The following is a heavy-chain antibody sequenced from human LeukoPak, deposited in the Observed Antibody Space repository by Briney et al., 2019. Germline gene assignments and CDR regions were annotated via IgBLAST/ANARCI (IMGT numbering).Heavy chain of an antibody. CDR1: GLTFSSYA. J-gene: IGHJ4*02. D-gene: IGHD3-22*01. CDR2: ISGSGGST. CDR3: AKDDDGSGYSLLDY. Sequence: PGGPLTLSCAASGLTFSSYAMSWVRQAPGQGLEPPSAISGSGGSTCYADSVKGRFTISRDNSKNTLYLQMNSLRAEDTAVYYCAKDDDGSGYSLLDYWGQGTLVTVSS. V-gene: IGHV3-23*01.